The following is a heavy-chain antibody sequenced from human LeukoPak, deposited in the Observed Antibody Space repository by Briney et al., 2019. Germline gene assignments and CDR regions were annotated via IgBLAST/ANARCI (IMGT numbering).Heavy chain of an antibody. V-gene: IGHV5-51*01. CDR2: IYPGDSDT. D-gene: IGHD2-2*01. CDR3: ARPERCSSTSCYAGDAFDI. CDR1: GYSFTSYW. J-gene: IGHJ3*02. Sequence: GESLKISCKGSGYSFTSYWIGWVRQIPGKGLGWMGIIYPGDSDTRYSPSFQGQVTISADKSISTAYLQWSSLKASDTAMYYCARPERCSSTSCYAGDAFDIWGQGTMVTVSS.